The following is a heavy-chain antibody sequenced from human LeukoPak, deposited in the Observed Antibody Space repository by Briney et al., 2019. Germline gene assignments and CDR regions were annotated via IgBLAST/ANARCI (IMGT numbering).Heavy chain of an antibody. D-gene: IGHD5-18*01. CDR3: RIWLTLLDAFDI. CDR2: IYHSGST. V-gene: IGHV4-38-2*02. Sequence: SETLSLTCTVSGYSISSGYYWGWIRQPPGKGLEWIGSIYHSGSTYYNPSLKSRVTISVDTSKNQFSLKLSSVTAADTAVYYCRIWLTLLDAFDIWGQGTMVTVSS. J-gene: IGHJ3*02. CDR1: GYSISSGYY.